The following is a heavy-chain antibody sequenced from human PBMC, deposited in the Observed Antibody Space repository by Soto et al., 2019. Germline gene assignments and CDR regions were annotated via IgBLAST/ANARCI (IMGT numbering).Heavy chain of an antibody. V-gene: IGHV4-34*01. Sequence: QVQLQQWGAGLLKPSETLSLTCAVYGGSFSGYYWSWIRQPPGKGLEWIGEIDHSGSTNYNPSLKSRFTISGEPPKNQFSLKLSSVTAADTAVYYCASQWGYSDGHRIVGATGETDYWGQGTLVTVSS. CDR2: IDHSGST. CDR3: ASQWGYSDGHRIVGATGETDY. J-gene: IGHJ4*02. D-gene: IGHD1-26*01. CDR1: GGSFSGYY.